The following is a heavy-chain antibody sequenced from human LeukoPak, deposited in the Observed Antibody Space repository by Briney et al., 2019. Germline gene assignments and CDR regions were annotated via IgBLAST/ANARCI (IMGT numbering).Heavy chain of an antibody. V-gene: IGHV1-18*01. D-gene: IGHD2-8*02. CDR2: ISAYNGNT. J-gene: IGHJ6*02. CDR3: ARGRHTGVYYYYYYYGMDV. CDR1: GYTFTSYG. Sequence: ASVKVSCKASGYTFTSYGISWVRQAPGQGLEWMGWISAYNGNTNYAQKLQGRVTTTTDTSTSTAYMELRSLRSEDTAVYYCARGRHTGVYYYYYYYGMDVWGQGTTVTVSS.